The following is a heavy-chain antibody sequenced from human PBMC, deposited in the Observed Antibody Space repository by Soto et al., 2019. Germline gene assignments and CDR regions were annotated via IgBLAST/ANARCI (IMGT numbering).Heavy chain of an antibody. Sequence: SETLSLTCSFSCASIHSGGYYWNLIRQHPGKGLEWIGYIYYSGTTYYNPSLKSRVTISVDTSKNQFSLKLSSVTAADTAVYYCAASCVGCGGFNYYGMDVWGQGTTVTVSS. CDR3: AASCVGCGGFNYYGMDV. V-gene: IGHV4-31*03. CDR2: IYYSGTT. CDR1: CASIHSGGYY. D-gene: IGHD2-21*01. J-gene: IGHJ6*02.